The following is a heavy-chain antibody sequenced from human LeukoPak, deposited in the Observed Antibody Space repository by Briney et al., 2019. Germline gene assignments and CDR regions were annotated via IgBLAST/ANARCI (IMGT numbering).Heavy chain of an antibody. J-gene: IGHJ4*02. CDR3: ARDFSSSWYYFDY. V-gene: IGHV3-66*01. D-gene: IGHD6-13*01. CDR1: GFTVSSNY. CDR2: IYSGGST. Sequence: GGSLRLSCAASGFTVSSNYMSWVRQAPGKGLEWASVIYSGGSTYYADSVKGRFTISRDNSKNTLYLQMNSLRAEDTAVYYCARDFSSSWYYFDYWGQGTLVTVSS.